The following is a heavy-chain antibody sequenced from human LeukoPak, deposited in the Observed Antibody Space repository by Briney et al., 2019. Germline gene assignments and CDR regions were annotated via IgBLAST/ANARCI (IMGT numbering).Heavy chain of an antibody. D-gene: IGHD3-10*01. CDR1: GGSISSSSYY. V-gene: IGHV4-39*07. CDR2: IYYSGST. J-gene: IGHJ3*02. CDR3: ARSMVRGVISAFDI. Sequence: KPSETLSLTCTVSGGSISSSSYYWGWIRQPPGKGLEWIGSIYYSGSTYYNPSLKSRVTISVDTSKNQFSLKLSSVTAADTAVYYCARSMVRGVISAFDIWGQGTMVTVSS.